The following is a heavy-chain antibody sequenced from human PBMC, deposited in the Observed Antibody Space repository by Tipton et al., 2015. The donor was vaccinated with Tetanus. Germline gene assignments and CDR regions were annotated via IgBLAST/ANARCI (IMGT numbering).Heavy chain of an antibody. CDR1: GGSITSDNHY. CDR2: ISNSGST. V-gene: IGHV4-31*11. D-gene: IGHD3-10*01. Sequence: LRLSCAVSGGSITSDNHYWSWIRQHPGEGLEWIGYISNSGSTYYNPSLKSRVTISVDTSQKQISLKVNSVTAADTAVYYCARDRGVRGGYYYYHGMDVWGQGTTVTVSS. CDR3: ARDRGVRGGYYYYHGMDV. J-gene: IGHJ6*02.